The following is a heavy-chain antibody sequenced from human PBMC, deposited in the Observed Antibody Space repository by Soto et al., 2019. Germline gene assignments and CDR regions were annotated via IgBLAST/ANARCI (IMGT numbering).Heavy chain of an antibody. V-gene: IGHV4-59*01. Sequence: SETLSLTCTVSGGSISSYYWSWIRQPPGKGLEWIGYIYYSGSTNYNPSLKSRVTISVDTSKNQFSLKLSSVTAADTAVYYCARDYYDSSGYYYYYGMDVWGQGTTVTVSS. CDR1: GGSISSYY. CDR2: IYYSGST. J-gene: IGHJ6*02. D-gene: IGHD3-22*01. CDR3: ARDYYDSSGYYYYYGMDV.